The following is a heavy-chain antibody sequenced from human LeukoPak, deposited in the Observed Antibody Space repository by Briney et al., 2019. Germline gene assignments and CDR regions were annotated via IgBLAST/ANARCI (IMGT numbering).Heavy chain of an antibody. CDR3: ARVVTGDYFDY. CDR1: GFTVSSNY. CDR2: IYSGGST. J-gene: IGHJ4*02. Sequence: GGSLTLSCAASGFTVSSNYMSWVRQAPGKGLEWVSVIYSGGSTYYADSVKGRFTISRDNSKNTLYLQMNSLRAEDTAVYYCARVVTGDYFDYWGQGTLLSVSS. D-gene: IGHD2-21*02. V-gene: IGHV3-53*01.